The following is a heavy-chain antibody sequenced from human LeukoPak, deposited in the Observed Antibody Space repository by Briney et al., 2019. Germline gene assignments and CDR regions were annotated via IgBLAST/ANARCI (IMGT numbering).Heavy chain of an antibody. CDR2: IIPIFGTA. J-gene: IGHJ6*03. Sequence: SVKVSCKASGGTFSSYAISWVRQAPGQGLEWMGRIIPIFGTANYAQKFQGRVAITTDESTSTAYMELSSLRSEDTAVYYCARARGYSSSSGLLYYYYYMDVWGKGTTVTVSS. CDR3: ARARGYSSSSGLLYYYYYMDV. V-gene: IGHV1-69*05. CDR1: GGTFSSYA. D-gene: IGHD6-6*01.